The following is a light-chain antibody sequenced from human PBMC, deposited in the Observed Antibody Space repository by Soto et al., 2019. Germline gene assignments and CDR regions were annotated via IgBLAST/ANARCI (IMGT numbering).Light chain of an antibody. V-gene: IGLV2-14*01. CDR3: SSYSTTTALGVV. Sequence: QSALTQPVSVSGSPGQSITISCTGTSSAVGGYNYVSWYQQHPGKAPKVMIYDASNRPSGISTRFSGSKSGNTASLTISGRQAEDEADYYCSSYSTTTALGVVFGGGTKLTVL. CDR2: DAS. J-gene: IGLJ2*01. CDR1: SSAVGGYNY.